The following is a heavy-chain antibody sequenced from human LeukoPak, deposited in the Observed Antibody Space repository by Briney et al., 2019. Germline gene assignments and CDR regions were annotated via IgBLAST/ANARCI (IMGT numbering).Heavy chain of an antibody. CDR1: GLTFSSYA. V-gene: IGHV3-23*01. CDR2: ISGSGGST. D-gene: IGHD2-15*01. J-gene: IGHJ4*02. CDR3: AKDAGYCSGGSCPHYFDY. Sequence: GSLRLSCAASGLTFSSYAMSWVRQAPGKGLEWVSAISGSGGSTYYADSVKGRFTISRDNSKNTLYLQMNSLRAEDTAVYYCAKDAGYCSGGSCPHYFDYWGQGTLVTVSS.